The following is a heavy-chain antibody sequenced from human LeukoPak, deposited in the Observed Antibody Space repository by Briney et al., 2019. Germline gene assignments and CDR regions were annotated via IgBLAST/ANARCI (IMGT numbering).Heavy chain of an antibody. D-gene: IGHD3-3*01. V-gene: IGHV1-69*13. CDR3: ALFRFVVGPAADP. J-gene: IGHJ5*02. CDR2: IIPIFGTT. Sequence: ASVKVYCKASGFVITGYYINWVRQAPGQGLGWMGGIIPIFGTTNYAQKFQGRVTITADESTGTAYMELNSLSSEDTAVYYCALFRFVVGPAADPWGQGTLVTVSS. CDR1: GFVITGYY.